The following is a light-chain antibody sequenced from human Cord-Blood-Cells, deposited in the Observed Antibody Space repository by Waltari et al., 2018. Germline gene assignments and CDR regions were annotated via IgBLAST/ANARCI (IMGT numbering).Light chain of an antibody. J-gene: IGKJ1*01. CDR2: AAS. Sequence: DIQMTQSPSSLSASVGDRVTITCRASQSISSYLNWYQQKPGKAPKLLIYAASSLQSGVPLRFSGSGSVTDFTLTISSLQPEEFATYYCQLSYSTPWTFGQGTKVEIK. V-gene: IGKV1-39*01. CDR3: QLSYSTPWT. CDR1: QSISSY.